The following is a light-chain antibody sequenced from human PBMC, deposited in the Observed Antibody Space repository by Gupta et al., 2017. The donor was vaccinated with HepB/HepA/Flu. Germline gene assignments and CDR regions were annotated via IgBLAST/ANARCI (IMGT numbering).Light chain of an antibody. V-gene: IGKV1-9*01. CDR3: QQVNTYPRT. CDR2: AAS. J-gene: IGKJ1*01. CDR1: QGISSY. Sequence: DIQLTQSPPFLSASVGDRVTITCRASQGISSYLAWYQQRPGKALNLLIYAASTLQSGVPSRFSGSGSGTEFSLSISSLQPEDFATYYCQQVNTYPRTFGQGTKVEIK.